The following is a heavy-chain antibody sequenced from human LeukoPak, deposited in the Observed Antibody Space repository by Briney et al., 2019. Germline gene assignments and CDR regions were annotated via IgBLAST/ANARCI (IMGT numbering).Heavy chain of an antibody. CDR3: ARGRVSVTGYYFAMDV. V-gene: IGHV4-34*01. CDR1: GKSFSGYY. Sequence: SETLSLTCTVYGKSFSGYYWTCIRQSPGKGLEWIGEINHSGSTNYNPSLKSRVSISIDTSKNHLSLKLNSVTAADTAVYYCARGRVSVTGYYFAMDVWGQGTTVAVSS. D-gene: IGHD2-21*02. CDR2: INHSGST. J-gene: IGHJ6*02.